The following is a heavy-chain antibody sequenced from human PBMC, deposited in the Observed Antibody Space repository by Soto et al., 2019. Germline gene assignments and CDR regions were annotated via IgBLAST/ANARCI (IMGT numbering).Heavy chain of an antibody. CDR3: ANGGSGTNYYYGMDV. J-gene: IGHJ6*02. CDR2: ISYDGSNK. CDR1: GFTFSSYG. V-gene: IGHV3-30*18. D-gene: IGHD1-1*01. Sequence: GGSLRLSCAASGFTFSSYGMHWVRQAPGKGLEWVAIISYDGSNKYYADSVKGRFTISRDNSKNTLYLQMNRLRAEDTAVYYCANGGSGTNYYYGMDVWGQGTTVTVSS.